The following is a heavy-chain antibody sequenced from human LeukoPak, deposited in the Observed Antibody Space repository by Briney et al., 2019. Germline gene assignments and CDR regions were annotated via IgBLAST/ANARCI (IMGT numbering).Heavy chain of an antibody. CDR3: ARDAGWGYYDL. CDR2: IDKHGDGK. J-gene: IGHJ4*02. CDR1: GFTFSISW. V-gene: IGHV3-7*01. D-gene: IGHD1-26*01. Sequence: GGSLRLSCVASGFTFSISWVTWVRQAPGKGLEWVANIDKHGDGKYYVDSVKGRFAVSRDYASNSVFLQMDSLRAEDTSVYYCARDAGWGYYDLWGQGTPVTVSS.